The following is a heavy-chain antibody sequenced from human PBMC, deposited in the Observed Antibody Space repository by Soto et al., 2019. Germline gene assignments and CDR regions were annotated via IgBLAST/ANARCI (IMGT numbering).Heavy chain of an antibody. J-gene: IGHJ3*02. CDR2: INPNSGGT. CDR3: ARGDIVVVVAATPSAFDI. CDR1: GYTFTGYY. Sequence: ASVKVSCKASGYTFTGYYMHWVRQAPGQGLEWMGWINPNSGGTNYAQKFQGWVTMTRDTSISTAYMELSRLRSDDTAVYYCARGDIVVVVAATPSAFDIWGQGTMVTVS. V-gene: IGHV1-2*04. D-gene: IGHD2-15*01.